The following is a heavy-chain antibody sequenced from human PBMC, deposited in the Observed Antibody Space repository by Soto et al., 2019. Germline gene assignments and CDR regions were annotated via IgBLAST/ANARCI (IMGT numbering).Heavy chain of an antibody. J-gene: IGHJ6*01. CDR2: INQYGSEE. Sequence: GGSLRLSGASCGFTFGSFWMSWVRQAPWKGLEWVANINQYGSEENYVDSLKGRFTISRDNGKNSLYLQMNMLKLEDTAVYYRATVDPPPFQGMESSRQQTTVDVW. CDR3: ATVDPPPFQGMESSRQQTTVDV. V-gene: IGHV3-7*03. CDR1: GFTFGSFW. D-gene: IGHD4-17*01.